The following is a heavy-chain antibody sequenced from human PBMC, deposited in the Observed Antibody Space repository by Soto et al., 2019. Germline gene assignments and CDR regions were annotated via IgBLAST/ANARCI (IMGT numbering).Heavy chain of an antibody. Sequence: QVQLVQSGAEVKKPRASVKVFCKASGYTFTGYYMHWVRQAPGQGLEWMGWINPNSGGTNYAQKFQGWVTMTRDTSISTAYMELSRLRSDDTAVYYCARERRNTLGGGSYPWNWFDPWGQGTLVTVSS. J-gene: IGHJ5*02. CDR3: ARERRNTLGGGSYPWNWFDP. CDR1: GYTFTGYY. CDR2: INPNSGGT. V-gene: IGHV1-2*04. D-gene: IGHD2-15*01.